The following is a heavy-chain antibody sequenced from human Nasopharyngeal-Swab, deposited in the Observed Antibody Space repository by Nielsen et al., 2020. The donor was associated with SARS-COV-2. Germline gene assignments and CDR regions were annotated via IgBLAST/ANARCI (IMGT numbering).Heavy chain of an antibody. CDR2: INHSGST. J-gene: IGHJ4*02. D-gene: IGHD6-6*01. V-gene: IGHV4-34*01. CDR3: ARASNSSSPDY. CDR1: GGSFSGYY. Sequence: SETLSLTCAVYGGSFSGYYWSWIRQPPGKGLEWIGEINHSGSTNYNPSLKSRVTISVDTSKNQFPLKLSSVTAADTAVYYCARASNSSSPDYWGQGTLVTVSS.